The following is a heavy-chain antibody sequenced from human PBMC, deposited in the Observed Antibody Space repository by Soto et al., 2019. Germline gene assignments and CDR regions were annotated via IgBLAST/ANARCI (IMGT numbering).Heavy chain of an antibody. CDR1: GFTFRSYV. CDR3: ARWGTTGGLDV. Sequence: QVQLVESGGGVVQPGTSLRVSCVGSGFTFRSYVIHWVRQAPGKGLEWVALTSYDGSNKYYDDSVRGRFTISRDNSRNTVGLQMDSLRLEDTGLYYCARWGTTGGLDVWGQGTLVSVSS. J-gene: IGHJ1*01. V-gene: IGHV3-30*19. CDR2: TSYDGSNK. D-gene: IGHD3-16*01.